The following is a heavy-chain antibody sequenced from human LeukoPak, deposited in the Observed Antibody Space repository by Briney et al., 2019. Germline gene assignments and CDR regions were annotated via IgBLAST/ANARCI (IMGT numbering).Heavy chain of an antibody. CDR1: GYTFTGYY. CDR2: INPNSGGT. V-gene: IGHV1-2*02. Sequence: ASVKVSCKASGYTFTGYYMHWVRQAPGQGLEWMGWINPNSGGTNYAQKLQGRVTMTTDTSTSTAYMELRSLRSDDTAVYYCARDWRCSSTSCYAGYYYYGMDVWGQGTTVTVSS. J-gene: IGHJ6*02. D-gene: IGHD2-2*01. CDR3: ARDWRCSSTSCYAGYYYYGMDV.